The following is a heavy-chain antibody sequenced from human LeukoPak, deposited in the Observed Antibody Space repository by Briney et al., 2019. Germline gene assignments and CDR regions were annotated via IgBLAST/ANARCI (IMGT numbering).Heavy chain of an antibody. J-gene: IGHJ4*02. Sequence: QPGGSLRLSCAASGFTFSSYAMSWVRQAPGKGLEWVSAISGSGGSTYYADSVKGRFTISRDNSKNTLYLQMNSLRAEDTAVYYCARDKGVAGTYFDYWGQGTLVTVSS. D-gene: IGHD6-19*01. CDR3: ARDKGVAGTYFDY. CDR2: ISGSGGST. V-gene: IGHV3-23*01. CDR1: GFTFSSYA.